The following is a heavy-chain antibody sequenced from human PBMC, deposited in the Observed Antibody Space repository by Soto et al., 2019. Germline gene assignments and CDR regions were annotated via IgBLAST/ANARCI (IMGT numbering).Heavy chain of an antibody. V-gene: IGHV4-28*01. Sequence: SETLSLTCAVSGYSITSSYWWGWIRQPPGKGLEWIGYIYYTGTTYYNPSLRSRVTMSVGTSKNQFSLSLRSVSAVDTAVYYCARSVGELLGLDPWGQGSLVTVSS. CDR3: ARSVGELLGLDP. CDR2: IYYTGTT. D-gene: IGHD1-26*01. J-gene: IGHJ5*02. CDR1: GYSITSSYW.